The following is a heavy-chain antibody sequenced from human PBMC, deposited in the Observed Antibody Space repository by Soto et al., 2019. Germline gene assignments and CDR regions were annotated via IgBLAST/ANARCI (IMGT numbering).Heavy chain of an antibody. J-gene: IGHJ4*02. CDR2: FDPEDGET. CDR3: ATGGFSYIWGSYRSFDY. V-gene: IGHV1-24*01. CDR1: GYTLTELS. D-gene: IGHD3-16*02. Sequence: GASVKVSCNVSGYTLTELSMHWVRQAPGKGLEWMGGFDPEDGETIYAQKFQGRVTMTEDTSTDTAYMELSSLRSEDTAVYYCATGGFSYIWGSYRSFDYWGQGTLVTVSS.